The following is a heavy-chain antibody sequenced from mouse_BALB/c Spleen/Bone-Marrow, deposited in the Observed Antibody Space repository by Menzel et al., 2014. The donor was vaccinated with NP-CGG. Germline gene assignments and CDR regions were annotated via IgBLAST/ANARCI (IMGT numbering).Heavy chain of an antibody. D-gene: IGHD4-1*01. J-gene: IGHJ2*01. Sequence: VKLMESGGGLVKPGGSLKLSCAASGFTFSSYTMSWVRQTPEKRLEWVATISSGGSYTYYPDSVKGRFTISRDNAKXTLYLQMSSLKSEDTAMYYCTREDTNWDFDYWGQGTTLTVSS. CDR2: ISSGGSYT. V-gene: IGHV5-6-4*01. CDR3: TREDTNWDFDY. CDR1: GFTFSSYT.